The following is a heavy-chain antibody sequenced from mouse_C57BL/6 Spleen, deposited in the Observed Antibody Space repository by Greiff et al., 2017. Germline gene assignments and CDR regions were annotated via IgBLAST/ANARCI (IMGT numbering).Heavy chain of an antibody. J-gene: IGHJ1*03. D-gene: IGHD1-1*01. CDR3: AKTRGSNLYWYFDV. Sequence: QVQLQQPGAELVKPGASVKLSCKASGYTFTSYWMHWVKQRPGQGLEWIGMIHPNSGSTNYNEKFKSKATLTVDKSSSTAYMQLSSLTSEDSAVYYCAKTRGSNLYWYFDVWGTGTTVTVSS. CDR1: GYTFTSYW. CDR2: IHPNSGST. V-gene: IGHV1-64*01.